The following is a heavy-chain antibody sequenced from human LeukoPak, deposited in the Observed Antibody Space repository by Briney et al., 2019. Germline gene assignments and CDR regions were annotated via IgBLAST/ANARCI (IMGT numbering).Heavy chain of an antibody. CDR1: GFTVSHNY. V-gene: IGHV3-66*01. J-gene: IGHJ5*02. CDR3: ARYRPYDSLFDP. Sequence: GGSLRLSCAASGFTVSHNYMSWVRQAPGKGLEWVSVICSGGSTYHADSVRGRFTISRDNSKNTLFLQMNSLRAEDTAVCYCARYRPYDSLFDPWGQGTLVAVSS. D-gene: IGHD3-3*01. CDR2: ICSGGST.